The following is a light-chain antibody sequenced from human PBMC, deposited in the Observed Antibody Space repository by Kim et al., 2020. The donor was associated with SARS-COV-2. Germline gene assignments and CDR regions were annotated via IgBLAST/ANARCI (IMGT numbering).Light chain of an antibody. CDR3: QQYGRSLT. Sequence: LSPGDRTTPSCRASQSVKNNFVAWYQQKPGQAPRLLIYGASSRATGIPDRFSGSGSGTDFTLTISRLEPEDFAVYYCQQYGRSLTFGGGTKVDIK. J-gene: IGKJ4*01. V-gene: IGKV3-20*01. CDR2: GAS. CDR1: QSVKNNF.